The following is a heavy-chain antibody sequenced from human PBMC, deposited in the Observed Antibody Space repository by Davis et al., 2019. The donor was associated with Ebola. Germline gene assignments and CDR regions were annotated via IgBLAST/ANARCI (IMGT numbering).Heavy chain of an antibody. D-gene: IGHD1-26*01. CDR3: ASESIVGATIFYYYGMDV. Sequence: KVSCKVSGYTLTELSMHWVRQASGKGLEWVGRIRSKANSYATAYAASVKGRFTISRDDSKNTAYLQMNSLKTEDTAVYYCASESIVGATIFYYYGMDVWGQGTTVTVSS. CDR1: GYTLTELS. V-gene: IGHV3-73*01. J-gene: IGHJ6*02. CDR2: IRSKANSYAT.